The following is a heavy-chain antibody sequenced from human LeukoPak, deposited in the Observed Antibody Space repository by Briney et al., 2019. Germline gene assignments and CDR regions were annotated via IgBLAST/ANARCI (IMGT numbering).Heavy chain of an antibody. CDR1: GYTFTGYY. CDR3: ATGRFNPDSGFDY. CDR2: INPNSGGT. J-gene: IGHJ4*02. Sequence: ASVKVSCKASGYTFTGYYMHWVRQAPGQGLEWMGWINPNSGGTNYAQKFQGRVTMTEDTSTDTAYIELSSLRSEDTAVYYCATGRFNPDSGFDYWGQGTLVTVSS. V-gene: IGHV1-2*02. D-gene: IGHD1-14*01.